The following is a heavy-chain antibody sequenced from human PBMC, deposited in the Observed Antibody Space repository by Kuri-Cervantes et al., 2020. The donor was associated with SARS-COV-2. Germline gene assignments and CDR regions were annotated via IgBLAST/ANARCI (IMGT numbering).Heavy chain of an antibody. CDR3: ARQGGWKYGGNPGYFDY. V-gene: IGHV3-30-3*01. J-gene: IGHJ4*03. D-gene: IGHD4-23*01. CDR1: ALTLSNYA. Sequence: GGSLRLSCAASALTLSNYAIHWVRQAPGKGLEWVAVISYDGSTKFYADSVKGRFTISRDNSKNTLYLQMNSLRGDDTAVYYCARQGGWKYGGNPGYFDYWGQGTLVTVSS. CDR2: ISYDGSTK.